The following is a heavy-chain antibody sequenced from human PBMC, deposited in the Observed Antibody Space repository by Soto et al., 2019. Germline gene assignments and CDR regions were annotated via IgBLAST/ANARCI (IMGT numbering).Heavy chain of an antibody. D-gene: IGHD2-15*01. CDR1: GGTFRSYA. CDR2: IIPIFGTA. J-gene: IGHJ6*02. V-gene: IGHV1-69*06. CDR3: ARDNRDIVVVVAAQYYYYGMDV. Sequence: SVKVSCKASGGTFRSYAISWVRQAPGQGLEWMGGIIPIFGTANYAQKFQGRVTITAGKSTSTAYMELSSLRSEDTAVYYCARDNRDIVVVVAAQYYYYGMDVWGQGTTVTVSS.